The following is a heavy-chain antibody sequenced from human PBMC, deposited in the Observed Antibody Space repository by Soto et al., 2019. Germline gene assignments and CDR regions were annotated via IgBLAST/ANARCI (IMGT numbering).Heavy chain of an antibody. Sequence: SETLSLTCAVSGASIGTSNWWSWVRQSPGEGLEWIGEIHDSGSTKYNPSLKSRVTISLDKSKNQSSLKLSSVTAADTAVYYCMLGSGWKDFDYWGQGTLVTVSS. D-gene: IGHD3-22*01. CDR3: MLGSGWKDFDY. V-gene: IGHV4-4*02. CDR2: IHDSGST. J-gene: IGHJ4*02. CDR1: GASIGTSNW.